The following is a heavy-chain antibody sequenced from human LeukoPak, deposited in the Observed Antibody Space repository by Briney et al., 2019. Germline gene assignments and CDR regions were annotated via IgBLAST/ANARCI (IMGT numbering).Heavy chain of an antibody. CDR1: GFTFSSYA. CDR3: ARDRGYGDHGGGYFDY. D-gene: IGHD4-17*01. J-gene: IGHJ4*02. CDR2: ISYDGSNK. Sequence: GRSLRLSCAASGFTFSSYAMHWVRQAPGKGLEWVAVISYDGSNKYYADSVKGRFTISRDNSKNTLCLQMNSLRAEDTAVYYCARDRGYGDHGGGYFDYWGQGTLVTVSS. V-gene: IGHV3-30-3*01.